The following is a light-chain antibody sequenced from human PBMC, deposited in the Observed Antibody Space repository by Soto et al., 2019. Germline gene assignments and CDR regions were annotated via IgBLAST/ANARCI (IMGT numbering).Light chain of an antibody. CDR1: QTVTSTF. CDR3: HQYDSSRT. J-gene: IGKJ1*01. Sequence: EIVLTQSTGTLSLSPGERATLSCRASQTVTSTFLAWYQQKPGQAPRLLIYGASRRATGIPDRFSGSGSGTDFTLIITSLDPEDFAVYYCHQYDSSRTFGQGTKVEMK. CDR2: GAS. V-gene: IGKV3-20*01.